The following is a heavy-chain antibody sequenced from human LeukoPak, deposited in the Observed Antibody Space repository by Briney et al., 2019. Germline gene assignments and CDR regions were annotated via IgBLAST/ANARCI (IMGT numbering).Heavy chain of an antibody. V-gene: IGHV4-34*01. CDR1: GGSFSGYY. CDR2: IYHSGNT. J-gene: IGHJ5*02. D-gene: IGHD1-14*01. CDR3: ARLKYNSPWWFDP. Sequence: SETLSLTCAVYGGSFSGYYWSWIRQPPGKGLEWIGVIYHSGNTYYNPSLKSRVTISIDTSKNQFSLKLSSVTAADTAVYYSARLKYNSPWWFDPWGQGTLVTVSS.